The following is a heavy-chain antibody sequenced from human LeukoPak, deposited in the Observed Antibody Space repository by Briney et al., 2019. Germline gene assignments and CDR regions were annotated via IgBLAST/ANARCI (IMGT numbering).Heavy chain of an antibody. CDR2: IWYDASNK. V-gene: IGHV3-33*06. CDR3: AKAEGYDILTGLDY. D-gene: IGHD3-9*01. J-gene: IGHJ4*02. CDR1: GFTFSSFG. Sequence: GGSLRLSCAASGFTFSSFGMHWVRQAPGKGLEWVAVIWYDASNKYYADSVKGRFTISRDNSKNTLYLQMNSLRTEDTAVYYCAKAEGYDILTGLDYRGQGTLVTVSS.